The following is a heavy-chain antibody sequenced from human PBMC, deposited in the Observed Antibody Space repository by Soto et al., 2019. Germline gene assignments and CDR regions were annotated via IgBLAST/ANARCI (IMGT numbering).Heavy chain of an antibody. J-gene: IGHJ4*02. CDR2: ISGSGDSA. CDR3: GKERRGSGWSVCNF. Sequence: VQLLESGGGLVQPGGSLRLSCTASGFPFSHYAMNWVRQGPGTRPGWVADISGSGDSARYADSVRGRFTISRDNSRDTLYLQMNSLRVDDTAVYYCGKERRGSGWSVCNFWGQGALVTVSS. CDR1: GFPFSHYA. V-gene: IGHV3-23*01. D-gene: IGHD6-19*01.